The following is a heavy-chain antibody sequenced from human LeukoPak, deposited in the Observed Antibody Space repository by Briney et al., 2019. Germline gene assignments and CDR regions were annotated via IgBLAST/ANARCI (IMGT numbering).Heavy chain of an antibody. CDR1: GGSISSYF. CDR2: IHYSENT. Sequence: SETPSLTCTVSGGSISSYFWSWIRQPPGKGLEWIAYIHYSENTNYNPSLESRVTISVDTSKNQFSLKLSSVTAADTAVYYCVRDRRWELLHAFDIWGQGTMVTVSS. V-gene: IGHV4-59*01. D-gene: IGHD1-26*01. CDR3: VRDRRWELLHAFDI. J-gene: IGHJ3*02.